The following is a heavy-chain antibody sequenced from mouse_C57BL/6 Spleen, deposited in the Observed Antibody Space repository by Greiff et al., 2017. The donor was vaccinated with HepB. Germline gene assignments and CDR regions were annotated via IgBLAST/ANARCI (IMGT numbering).Heavy chain of an antibody. CDR2: IWSGGST. V-gene: IGHV2-2*01. CDR1: GFSLTSYG. Sequence: QVHVKQSGPGLVQPSQSLSITCTVSGFSLTSYGVHWVRQSPGKGLEWLGEIWSGGSTDYNAAFISRLSISKDNSKGQVFFKMNSLQADDTAIYYCARNLNWFFDYWGQGTTLTVSS. CDR3: ARNLNWFFDY. J-gene: IGHJ2*01. D-gene: IGHD4-1*01.